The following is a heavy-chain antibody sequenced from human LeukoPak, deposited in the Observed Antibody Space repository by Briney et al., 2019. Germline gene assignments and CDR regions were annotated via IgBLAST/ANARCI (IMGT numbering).Heavy chain of an antibody. V-gene: IGHV3-66*01. J-gene: IGHJ4*02. CDR3: ARDLFDTAMGY. CDR2: VYGGDTT. CDR1: GFTVSSNY. Sequence: GGSLRLSCAASGFTVSSNYMTWVRQAPGKGLEWVSVVYGGDTTYYADSVKGRFTISRDNSKNTLYLQMNSLRAEDTAVYYCARDLFDTAMGYWGQGTLVTVSS. D-gene: IGHD5-18*01.